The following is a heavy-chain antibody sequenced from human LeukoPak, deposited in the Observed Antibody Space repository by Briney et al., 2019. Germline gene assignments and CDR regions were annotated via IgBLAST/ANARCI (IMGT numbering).Heavy chain of an antibody. J-gene: IGHJ4*02. V-gene: IGHV3-74*01. D-gene: IGHD6-13*01. Sequence: GGSLRLSCATSGFTFSTSWMHWVRQAPGKGLVWVSRISGDGTTTTYADSVKGLFTISRDNAKNTLFLQMNSLRVDDTAVYYCTRLRSSSWYDYWGRGALVTVSS. CDR3: TRLRSSSWYDY. CDR1: GFTFSTSW. CDR2: ISGDGTTT.